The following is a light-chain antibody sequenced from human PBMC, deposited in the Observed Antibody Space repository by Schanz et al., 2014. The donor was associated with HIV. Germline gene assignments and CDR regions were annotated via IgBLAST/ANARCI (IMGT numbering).Light chain of an antibody. CDR2: DAS. Sequence: IRMTQSPSSFSASTGDRVTIACRASQGISSYLAWYQQKPGKAPKLLIYDASNLETGVPSRFSGSGSGTDFTFTISSLQPEDIATYYCQQYDNLPAFGGGTKVEIK. CDR3: QQYDNLPA. V-gene: IGKV1-33*01. CDR1: QGISSY. J-gene: IGKJ4*01.